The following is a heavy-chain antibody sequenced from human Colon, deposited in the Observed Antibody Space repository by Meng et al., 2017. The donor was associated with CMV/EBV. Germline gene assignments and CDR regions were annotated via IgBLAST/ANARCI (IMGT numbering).Heavy chain of an antibody. V-gene: IGHV3-23*01. CDR1: GFTFSSYA. D-gene: IGHD3-16*01. J-gene: IGHJ4*02. CDR3: AKESGYGFLGSNYFDS. Sequence: SCAASGFTFSSYAMGWVRQAPGKGLDWVSAITGRSTDTYYADSVKGRFTIFRDNSNNTLYLQMHSLRAADTAVYFCAKESGYGFLGSNYFDSWGQGTLVTVSS. CDR2: ITGRSTDT.